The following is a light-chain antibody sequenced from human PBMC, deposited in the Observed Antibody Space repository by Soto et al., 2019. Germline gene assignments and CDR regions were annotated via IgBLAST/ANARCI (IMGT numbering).Light chain of an antibody. CDR2: EGT. J-gene: IGLJ3*02. Sequence: QSALTQPASVSGSPGQSITISCTGTSSDVGSHNLVSWYQQYPGKAPKLIIYEGTKRPSGVSNRFSGSKSGNTASLTISGLQTEDEADYHCCSYAGSTTWVFGGGTKVTL. CDR1: SSDVGSHNL. CDR3: CSYAGSTTWV. V-gene: IGLV2-23*01.